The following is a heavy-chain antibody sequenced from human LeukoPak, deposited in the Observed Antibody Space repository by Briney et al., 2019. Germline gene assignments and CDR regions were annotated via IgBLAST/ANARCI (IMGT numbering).Heavy chain of an antibody. J-gene: IGHJ4*02. CDR2: ISVSGDAT. CDR1: GFTFSSFS. Sequence: GGSLRLSCAASGFTFSSFSMSWVRQAPGKGLEWVSAISVSGDATYYADSVKGRFTISRDHSKPTLYLLMNSLRAEDTAIYYCAKDSPVLTYWGQGTLVTVSS. V-gene: IGHV3-23*01. CDR3: AKDSPVLTY.